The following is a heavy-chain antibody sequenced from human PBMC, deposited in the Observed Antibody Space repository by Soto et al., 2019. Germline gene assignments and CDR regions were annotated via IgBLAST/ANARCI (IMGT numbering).Heavy chain of an antibody. CDR2: ISANNGKT. CDR3: ARAEYSSSGLLVDY. D-gene: IGHD6-6*01. V-gene: IGHV1-18*01. Sequence: GASVKVSCKASGGTFSSYTSSWVRQAPGQGLEWMGRISANNGKTNYAQKLQGRVTMTTDKSASTAYMELRSLRSDDTAVYYCARAEYSSSGLLVDYWGQGTLVTVSS. CDR1: GGTFSSYT. J-gene: IGHJ4*02.